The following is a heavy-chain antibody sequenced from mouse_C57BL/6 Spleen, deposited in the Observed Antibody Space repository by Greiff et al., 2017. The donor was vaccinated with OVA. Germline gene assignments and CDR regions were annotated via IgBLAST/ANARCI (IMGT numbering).Heavy chain of an antibody. CDR3: ARRGAFTTVVATGDY. Sequence: VQLQQSGAELLKPGASVKLSCKATGYTFTGYWIEWVKQRPGHGLEWIGEILPGSGSTNYNEKFKGKATFTADTSSNTAYMQLSSLTTEDSAIYYCARRGAFTTVVATGDYWGQGTTLTVSS. CDR2: ILPGSGST. D-gene: IGHD1-1*01. CDR1: GYTFTGYW. J-gene: IGHJ2*01. V-gene: IGHV1-9*01.